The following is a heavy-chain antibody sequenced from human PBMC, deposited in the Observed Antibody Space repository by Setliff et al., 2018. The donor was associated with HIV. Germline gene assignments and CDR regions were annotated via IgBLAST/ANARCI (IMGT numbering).Heavy chain of an antibody. D-gene: IGHD2-21*01. J-gene: IGHJ5*01. Sequence: ETLSLTCTVSGDSFNSYYWFWIRQPPGEGLEYIGYIYNNGNAYYNPSFKSRVTLSVDRSKSLFSLRVNSVTAADTAVYFCAGSSHIGIRKLWFVSWGQGRLVTVSS. CDR2: IYNNGNA. V-gene: IGHV4-59*01. CDR3: AGSSHIGIRKLWFVS. CDR1: GDSFNSYY.